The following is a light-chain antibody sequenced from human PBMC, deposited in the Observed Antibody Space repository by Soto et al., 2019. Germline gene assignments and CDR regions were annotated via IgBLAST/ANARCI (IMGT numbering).Light chain of an antibody. CDR1: QSLVFSDGNTY. CDR2: KVS. V-gene: IGKV2-30*01. Sequence: DVVMTQSPISLPVTPGQPASISCRSSQSLVFSDGNTYLNWFQKSPGQSPRRLIYKVSNRDSGVPDRFSGSGAGTDFTLKIPRVEAEDVRGYYCRQGTHGHFFGPGTKVDIK. J-gene: IGKJ3*01. CDR3: RQGTHGHF.